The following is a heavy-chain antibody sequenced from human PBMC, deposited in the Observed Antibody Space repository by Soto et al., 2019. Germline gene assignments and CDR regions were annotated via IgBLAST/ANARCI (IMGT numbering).Heavy chain of an antibody. J-gene: IGHJ4*02. CDR3: ARIPYYDYVWGSYRSAPVDY. CDR1: GFSLSNARMG. D-gene: IGHD3-16*02. V-gene: IGHV2-26*01. Sequence: SGPTLVNPTETLTLTCTVSGFSLSNARMGVSWIRQPPGKALEWLAHIFSNDEKSYSTSLKSRLTISKDTSKSQVVLTMTNMDPVDTATYYCARIPYYDYVWGSYRSAPVDYWGQGTLVTVSS. CDR2: IFSNDEK.